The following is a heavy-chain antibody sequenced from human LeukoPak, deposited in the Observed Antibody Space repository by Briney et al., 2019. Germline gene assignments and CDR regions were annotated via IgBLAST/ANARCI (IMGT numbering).Heavy chain of an antibody. CDR2: ISYDGSNK. CDR1: GFTFSSYA. D-gene: IGHD3-22*01. CDR3: ARETVRATMTGWFDP. V-gene: IGHV3-30-3*01. J-gene: IGHJ5*02. Sequence: GGSLRLSCAASGFTFSSYAMHWVRQAPGKGLEWVAVISYDGSNKYYADSVKGRFTISRDNSKNTLYLQMNSLRAEDTAVYYCARETVRATMTGWFDPWGQGTLVTVSS.